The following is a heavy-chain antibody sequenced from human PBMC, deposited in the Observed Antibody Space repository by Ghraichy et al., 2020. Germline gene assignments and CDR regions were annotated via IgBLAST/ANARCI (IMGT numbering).Heavy chain of an antibody. V-gene: IGHV1-69*06. Sequence: SVKVPCKASGGTFSSYAISWVRQAPGQGLEWMGGIIPIFGTANYAQKFQGRVTITADKSTSTAYMELSSLRSEDTAVYYCASPYCSGGSCYDYYYYGMDVWGQGTTVTVSS. CDR3: ASPYCSGGSCYDYYYYGMDV. CDR1: GGTFSSYA. D-gene: IGHD2-15*01. J-gene: IGHJ6*02. CDR2: IIPIFGTA.